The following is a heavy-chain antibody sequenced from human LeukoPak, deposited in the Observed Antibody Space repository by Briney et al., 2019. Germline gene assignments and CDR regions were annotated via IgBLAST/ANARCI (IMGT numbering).Heavy chain of an antibody. Sequence: GGSLRLSCAASGFTFSSYSMNWVRQAPGKGLEWVSSISSSSSYIYYADSVKGRFTISRDNAKNSLYLQMSSLRAEDTAVYYCARGTDSSGYYSIWGQGTLVTVSS. CDR1: GFTFSSYS. D-gene: IGHD3-22*01. V-gene: IGHV3-21*01. J-gene: IGHJ4*02. CDR2: ISSSSSYI. CDR3: ARGTDSSGYYSI.